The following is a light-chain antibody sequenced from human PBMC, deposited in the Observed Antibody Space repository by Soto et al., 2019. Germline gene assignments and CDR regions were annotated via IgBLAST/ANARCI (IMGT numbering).Light chain of an antibody. V-gene: IGKV3-20*01. J-gene: IGKJ3*01. Sequence: EIVLTQSPGTLSLSPGERVTLSCRASQSVGSNSLAWYQQKPGQAPRLLIYGTSSRATGIPDRFSGSGSGTDFTLTISRLQPEDFAVYYCQQYASWRTFGPGTKVDIK. CDR3: QQYASWRT. CDR1: QSVGSNS. CDR2: GTS.